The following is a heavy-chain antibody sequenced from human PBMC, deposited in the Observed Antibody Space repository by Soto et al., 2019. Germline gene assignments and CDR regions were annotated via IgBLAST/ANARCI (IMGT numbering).Heavy chain of an antibody. CDR2: ISPKSGGT. Sequence: QVQLMQSGAEVKKPGASVKVSCEASGYSFIDYYMHWVRQAPGQGFEWMGRISPKSGGTNYAQKFEGRVTMTWDTSLNTAYMELSSLISADTAVYYCARPPGYISDWYYFDLWGQGTLVTVSS. J-gene: IGHJ4*02. D-gene: IGHD3-9*01. CDR3: ARPPGYISDWYYFDL. CDR1: GYSFIDYY. V-gene: IGHV1-2*02.